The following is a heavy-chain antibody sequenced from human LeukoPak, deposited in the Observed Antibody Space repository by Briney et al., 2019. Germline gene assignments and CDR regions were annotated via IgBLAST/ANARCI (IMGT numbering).Heavy chain of an antibody. CDR1: GGSFSGYY. Sequence: KASETLSLTCAVYGGSFSGYYWSWIRQPPGKGLEWIGEINRSGSTNYNPSLKSRVTISVDTSKNQFSLKLSSVTAADTAVYYCARGTKVQLWPNFDYWGQGTLVTVSS. J-gene: IGHJ4*02. CDR2: INRSGST. D-gene: IGHD5-18*01. V-gene: IGHV4-34*01. CDR3: ARGTKVQLWPNFDY.